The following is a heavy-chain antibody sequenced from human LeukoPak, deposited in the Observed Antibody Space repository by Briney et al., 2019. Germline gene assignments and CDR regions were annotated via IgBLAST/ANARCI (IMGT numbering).Heavy chain of an antibody. V-gene: IGHV4-39*07. CDR3: ARDRPVLEYDYYYYGMDV. Sequence: SETLSLTCTVSGGSISSSSYYWGWIRQPPGKGLEWIGRIYTSGSTNYNPSLKSRVTISVDTSKNQFSLKLSSVTAADTAVYYCARDRPVLEYDYYYYGMDVWGQGTTVTVSS. D-gene: IGHD2/OR15-2a*01. CDR2: IYTSGST. CDR1: GGSISSSSYY. J-gene: IGHJ6*02.